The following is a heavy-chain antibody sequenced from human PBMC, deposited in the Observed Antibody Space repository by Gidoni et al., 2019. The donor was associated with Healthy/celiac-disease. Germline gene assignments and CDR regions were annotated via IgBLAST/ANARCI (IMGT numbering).Heavy chain of an antibody. J-gene: IGHJ5*02. CDR2: IYYSGST. Sequence: LEWIGYIYYSGSTYYNTSLKSRVTISVDTSKNQFSLKLSSVTAADTAVYYCARAPRSNYDFWSGYYRGGNWFDPWGQGTLVTVSS. D-gene: IGHD3-3*01. V-gene: IGHV4-31*02. CDR3: ARAPRSNYDFWSGYYRGGNWFDP.